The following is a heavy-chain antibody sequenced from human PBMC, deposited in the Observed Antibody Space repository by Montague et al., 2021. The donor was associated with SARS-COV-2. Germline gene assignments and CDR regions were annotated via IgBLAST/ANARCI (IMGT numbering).Heavy chain of an antibody. D-gene: IGHD1-1*01. J-gene: IGHJ4*02. Sequence: SETLSLTCEVSGDSISSYYWSWIRQSPGKGLEWIGYVHYTGSTKYTPSFKTRVTRSLDTPKNHFSLKLRSVTAADTAIYYCARAQNTCFIANCVNYFEVWGLGALVTVSS. CDR2: VHYTGST. CDR1: GDSISSYY. V-gene: IGHV4-59*01. CDR3: ARAQNTCFIANCVNYFEV.